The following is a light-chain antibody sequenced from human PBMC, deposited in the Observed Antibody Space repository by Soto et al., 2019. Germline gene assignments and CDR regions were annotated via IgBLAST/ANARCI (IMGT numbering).Light chain of an antibody. CDR2: DVS. V-gene: IGLV2-14*01. Sequence: SALTQPASVSGSPGQSITISCTATSSDVGGYNYVSWYQQHPGKAPKLMIYDVSNRPSGVSNRFSGSKSGNTASLTISGLQAEDEADYYCSSYTSSSTLVVFGTGTKLTVL. CDR1: SSDVGGYNY. CDR3: SSYTSSSTLVV. J-gene: IGLJ1*01.